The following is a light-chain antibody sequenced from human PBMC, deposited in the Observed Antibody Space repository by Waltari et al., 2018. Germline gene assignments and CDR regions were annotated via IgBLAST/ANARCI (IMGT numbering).Light chain of an antibody. CDR2: WAS. Sequence: DIVMIQSPDSLAVSLGERATINCKSSQSVLYRSNNMNYLAWYQQKSGQPPKRLIYWASTRESGVPDRFSGSGSGTDFTLTISSLQAEDVAVYYCQQYYSTPLSFGGGTKVEIK. J-gene: IGKJ4*01. CDR3: QQYYSTPLS. V-gene: IGKV4-1*01. CDR1: QSVLYRSNNMNY.